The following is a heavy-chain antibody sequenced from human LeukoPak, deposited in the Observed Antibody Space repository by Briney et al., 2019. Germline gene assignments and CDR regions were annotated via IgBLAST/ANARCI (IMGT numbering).Heavy chain of an antibody. V-gene: IGHV4-39*01. Sequence: KASETLSLTCTVSGGSISSSSYYWGWIRQPPGKGLEWIGSIYYSGSTYYNPSLKSRVTVSVDTSKNQFSLKLSSVTAADTAVYYCARRTVTPRHFLEYWGQGTLVTVSS. CDR2: IYYSGST. CDR1: GGSISSSSYY. J-gene: IGHJ4*02. D-gene: IGHD4-17*01. CDR3: ARRTVTPRHFLEY.